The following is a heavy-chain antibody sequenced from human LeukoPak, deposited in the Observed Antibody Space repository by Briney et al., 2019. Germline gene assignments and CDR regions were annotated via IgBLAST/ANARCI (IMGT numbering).Heavy chain of an antibody. Sequence: SETLSLICTVSGASISSYYWSWIRQPPGKGLEWIGYIYYSGSTNYNPSLKSRVTISVDTSKNQFSLKLSSVTAADTAVYYCARVKGSDWYRGNNWFDPWGQGTLVTVSS. J-gene: IGHJ5*02. V-gene: IGHV4-59*01. CDR2: IYYSGST. D-gene: IGHD6-19*01. CDR1: GASISSYY. CDR3: ARVKGSDWYRGNNWFDP.